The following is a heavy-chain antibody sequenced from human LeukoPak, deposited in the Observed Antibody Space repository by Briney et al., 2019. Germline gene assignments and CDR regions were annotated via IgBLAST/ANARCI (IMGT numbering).Heavy chain of an antibody. Sequence: GGSLRLSCAASGFTFSSYWRSWVRQAPGKGLEWVANIKQDGSEKYYVDSVKGRFTISRDNAKNSLYLQMNSLRAEDTAVYYCARGSIWLGCWGEGTLVTVSS. J-gene: IGHJ4*02. D-gene: IGHD3-10*01. CDR2: IKQDGSEK. CDR1: GFTFSSYW. CDR3: ARGSIWLGC. V-gene: IGHV3-7*01.